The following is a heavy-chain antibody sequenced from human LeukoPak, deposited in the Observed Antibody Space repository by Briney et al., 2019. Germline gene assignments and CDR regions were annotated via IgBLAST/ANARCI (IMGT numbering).Heavy chain of an antibody. V-gene: IGHV5-51*01. Sequence: GESLKISCKGSGYSFTSYWIGWVRQMPGKGLEWMGIIYPGDSDTRYSPSFQGQVTISADKSISTAYLQWSSLKASDTAMYYCARHYPTYGSGSYYFDYWGQGTLVTVSS. J-gene: IGHJ4*02. CDR2: IYPGDSDT. CDR1: GYSFTSYW. D-gene: IGHD3-10*01. CDR3: ARHYPTYGSGSYYFDY.